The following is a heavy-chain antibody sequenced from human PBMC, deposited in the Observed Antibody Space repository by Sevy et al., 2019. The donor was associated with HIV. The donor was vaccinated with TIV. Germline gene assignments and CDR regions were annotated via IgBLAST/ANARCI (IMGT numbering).Heavy chain of an antibody. V-gene: IGHV4-4*02. CDR3: ARVLYDFWSDSYAEPYYYYGMDV. CDR1: GASITSSNW. CDR2: IYHTGST. D-gene: IGHD3-3*01. Sequence: SETLSLTCAVSGASITSSNWWSWVRQPPGKGLEWIGEIYHTGSTNYNPSLKSRVTISLHKSKNQFSLKLSSVTAADTALYYCARVLYDFWSDSYAEPYYYYGMDVWGQGTTVTVSS. J-gene: IGHJ6*02.